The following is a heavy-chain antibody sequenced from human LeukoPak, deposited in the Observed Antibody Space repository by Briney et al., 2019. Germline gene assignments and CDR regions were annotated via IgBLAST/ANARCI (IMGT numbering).Heavy chain of an antibody. CDR1: GGSISSHY. CDR2: IYYSGST. Sequence: SETLSLTCTVSGGSISSHYWSWIRQPPGKGLEWIGYIYYSGSTNYNPSLKSRVTISVDTSKNQFSLKLSSVTAADTAVYYCARDPTPRGSLADAFDIWGQGTMVTASS. V-gene: IGHV4-59*11. J-gene: IGHJ3*02. D-gene: IGHD1-26*01. CDR3: ARDPTPRGSLADAFDI.